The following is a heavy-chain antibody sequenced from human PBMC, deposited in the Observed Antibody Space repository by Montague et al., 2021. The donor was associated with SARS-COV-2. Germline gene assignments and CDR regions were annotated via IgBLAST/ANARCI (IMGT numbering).Heavy chain of an antibody. V-gene: IGHV3-7*03. Sequence: SLRLSCAASGFTFSSYWMSWVRQAPGKGLEWVANIKQDGGEKYYVDSVKGRFTISRDNAKNSLYLQMNSPRAEDTAVYYCARDLGAVVVATIKYYYYGMDVWGQGTTVTVSS. CDR1: GFTFSSYW. D-gene: IGHD2-15*01. CDR3: ARDLGAVVVATIKYYYYGMDV. J-gene: IGHJ6*02. CDR2: IKQDGGEK.